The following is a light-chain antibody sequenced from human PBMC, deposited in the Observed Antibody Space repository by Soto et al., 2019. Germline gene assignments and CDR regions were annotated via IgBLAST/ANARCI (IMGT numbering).Light chain of an antibody. V-gene: IGLV1-44*01. J-gene: IGLJ3*02. CDR1: SSNIGSNA. CDR3: AAWDDSLSGSLV. CDR2: NNN. Sequence: QLVLTQPPSESGTPGQRVTISCSGSSSNIGSNAVNWYQQLPGTAPKLLIYNNNQPPSGVPDRFSGSQSGTSASLAISGLQSEDEADYYCAAWDDSLSGSLVFGGGTKLTVL.